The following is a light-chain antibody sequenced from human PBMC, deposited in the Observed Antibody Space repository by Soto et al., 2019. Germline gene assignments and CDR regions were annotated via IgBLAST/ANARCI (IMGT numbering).Light chain of an antibody. CDR2: GAS. CDR1: QSVSSSY. V-gene: IGKV3-20*01. CDR3: QQYGSSPLT. Sequence: IVMTQSPSTLSVSPGSRSTLACRASQSVSSSYLAWYQQKHGQAPRLXIYGASSRATGIPDRFSGSGYGTDFNLTISRLETEDFAVYYCQQYGSSPLTFGGGTKVDIK. J-gene: IGKJ4*01.